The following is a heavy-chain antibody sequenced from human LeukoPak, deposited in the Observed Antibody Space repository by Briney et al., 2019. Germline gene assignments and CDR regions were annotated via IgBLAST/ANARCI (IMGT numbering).Heavy chain of an antibody. Sequence: APVKVSCKASGYTFTSYGISWVRQAPGQGLEWMGWMNPNSGNTGYAQKFQGRVTMTRNTSISTAYMELSSLRSEDTAVYYCARGRIAVAGGKRRYYYGMDVWGQGTTVTVSS. J-gene: IGHJ6*02. CDR1: GYTFTSYG. CDR3: ARGRIAVAGGKRRYYYGMDV. D-gene: IGHD6-19*01. CDR2: MNPNSGNT. V-gene: IGHV1-8*02.